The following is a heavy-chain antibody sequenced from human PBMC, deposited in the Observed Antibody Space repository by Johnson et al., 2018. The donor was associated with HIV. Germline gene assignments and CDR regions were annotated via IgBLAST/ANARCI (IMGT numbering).Heavy chain of an antibody. CDR1: GFTFSSYW. Sequence: VQLVESGGGLVQPGGSLRLSCAASGFTFSSYWMSWVRQAPGKGLEWVANIKQDGSEKYYVDSVKGRFTISRDNAKNSLYLQMNSLRAEDTAVYYCARARYDDVGGSYRFDAFDIWGQGTMVTVSS. CDR3: ARARYDDVGGSYRFDAFDI. CDR2: IKQDGSEK. D-gene: IGHD3-16*02. V-gene: IGHV3-7*01. J-gene: IGHJ3*02.